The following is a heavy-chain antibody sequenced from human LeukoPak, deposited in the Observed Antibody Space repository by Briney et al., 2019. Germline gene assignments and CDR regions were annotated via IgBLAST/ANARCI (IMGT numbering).Heavy chain of an antibody. J-gene: IGHJ4*02. D-gene: IGHD3-10*01. Sequence: KTSGTLPLTCGVSGGSISTTNWWSWVRQPPGQGLEWVGEISLTGRTNYNPSLKSRVTISVDTSKNQFSLKLSSVTAADTAVYYCARLMAYYGSGNVYWGQGTLVTVSS. CDR3: ARLMAYYGSGNVY. CDR2: ISLTGRT. V-gene: IGHV4-4*02. CDR1: GGSISTTNW.